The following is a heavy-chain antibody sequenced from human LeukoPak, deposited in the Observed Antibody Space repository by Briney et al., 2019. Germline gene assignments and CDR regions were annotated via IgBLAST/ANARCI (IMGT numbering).Heavy chain of an antibody. J-gene: IGHJ6*03. V-gene: IGHV4-34*01. Sequence: KSSETLSLTCAVYGGSFSGYYWSWIRQPPGKGLEWIGEINHSGSTNYNPSLKSRVTISVDTSKNQFSLKLSSVTAADTAVYYCARNKRLQRHYYMDVWGKGTTVTVSS. CDR2: INHSGST. CDR1: GGSFSGYY. D-gene: IGHD4-11*01. CDR3: ARNKRLQRHYYMDV.